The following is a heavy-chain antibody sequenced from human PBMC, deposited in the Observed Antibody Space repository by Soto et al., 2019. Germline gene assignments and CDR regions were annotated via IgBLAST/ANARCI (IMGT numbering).Heavy chain of an antibody. CDR3: AKTGSGWYVVDY. V-gene: IGHV3-23*01. J-gene: IGHJ4*02. CDR2: ISGSGGSR. D-gene: IGHD6-19*01. CDR1: GFTFSSYA. Sequence: EVQLLESGGGLVQPGGSLRLSCAASGFTFSSYAMSWVRQAPGKGLEWVSAISGSGGSRYYADSVKGRFTISRDNSKNTLYLQMNSLRAEDTAVYYCAKTGSGWYVVDYWGQGTLVTVSS.